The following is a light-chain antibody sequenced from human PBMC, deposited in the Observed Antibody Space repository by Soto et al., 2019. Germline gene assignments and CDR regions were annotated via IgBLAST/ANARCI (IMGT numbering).Light chain of an antibody. Sequence: QSVLTQPPSVSGAPGERVTISCTGSSSDIGAGYRVRWYQQVPGTAPKLLIYDNTNRPSGVSVRFSGSKSGTSASLAISGLQAEDEADYYCAAWDDSLNVLVFGGGTKLTVL. CDR1: SSDIGAGYR. CDR2: DNT. J-gene: IGLJ2*01. CDR3: AAWDDSLNVLV. V-gene: IGLV1-40*01.